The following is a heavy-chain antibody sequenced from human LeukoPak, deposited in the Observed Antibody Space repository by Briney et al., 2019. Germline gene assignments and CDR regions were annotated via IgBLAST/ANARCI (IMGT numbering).Heavy chain of an antibody. D-gene: IGHD2-15*01. J-gene: IGHJ6*02. CDR3: ARDMEYCSMDV. V-gene: IGHV1-2*02. CDR1: GYTFTSYG. CDR2: INPNSGGT. Sequence: GASVKVSCKASGYTFTSYGISWVRQAPGQGLEWMGWINPNSGGTNYAQKFQGRVTMTRDTSISTAYMELSRLRSDDTAVYYCARDMEYCSMDVWGQGTTVTVSS.